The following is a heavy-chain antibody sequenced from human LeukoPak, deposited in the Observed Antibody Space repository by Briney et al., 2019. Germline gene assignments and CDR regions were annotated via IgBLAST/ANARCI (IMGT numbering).Heavy chain of an antibody. CDR1: GFTFSSYA. CDR2: ISGSGGST. J-gene: IGHJ6*02. CDR3: AKATGGRQWLGGEYYYYYYGIDV. V-gene: IGHV3-23*01. D-gene: IGHD6-19*01. Sequence: SGGSLRLSCAASGFTFSSYAMSWIRQAPGKGLEWVSAISGSGGSTYYAASVNVRFTISRDNSKNTLYLQMNSLRSEDTAVYYCAKATGGRQWLGGEYYYYYYGIDVWGQGTTVTVSS.